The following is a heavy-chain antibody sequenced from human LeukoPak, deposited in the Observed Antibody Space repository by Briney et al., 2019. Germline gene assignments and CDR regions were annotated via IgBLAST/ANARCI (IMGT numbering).Heavy chain of an antibody. J-gene: IGHJ4*02. CDR3: ARDPLRYFDWLLPPPV. D-gene: IGHD3-9*01. CDR2: IHSGGST. V-gene: IGHV3-66*01. Sequence: PGGSLRLSCAASGFTVSSNYMSWVRQAPGRGLEWVSGIHSGGSTYYADSVKGRFTISRDNFKNTVYLQMNSLRAEDTAVYYCARDPLRYFDWLLPPPVWGQGTLVTVSS. CDR1: GFTVSSNY.